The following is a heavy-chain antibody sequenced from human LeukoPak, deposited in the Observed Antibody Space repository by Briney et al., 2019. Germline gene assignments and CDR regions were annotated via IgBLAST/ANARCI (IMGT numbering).Heavy chain of an antibody. D-gene: IGHD3-22*01. V-gene: IGHV3-21*01. CDR3: ASLGSYYYDSSGLNWFDP. CDR1: GFTFSSYS. J-gene: IGHJ5*02. Sequence: GGSLRLSCAASGFTFSSYSINWVRQAPGKGLEWVSSISSSSRYIYYADSLKGRFTISRDNAKNSLYLQMNSLRAEDTAVYYCASLGSYYYDSSGLNWFDPWGQGTLVTVSS. CDR2: ISSSSRYI.